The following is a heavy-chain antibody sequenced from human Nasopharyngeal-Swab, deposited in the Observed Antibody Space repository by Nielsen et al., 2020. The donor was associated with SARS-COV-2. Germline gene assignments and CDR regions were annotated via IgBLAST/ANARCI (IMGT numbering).Heavy chain of an antibody. D-gene: IGHD3-10*01. J-gene: IGHJ4*02. CDR1: GFSFSNYW. CDR2: IRQDGNEI. V-gene: IGHV3-7*01. CDR3: ARKAGAFDY. Sequence: GGSLRLSCTGSGFSFSNYWMGWVRQAPGKGLEWVANIRQDGNEIFYVDSVKGRSTVSRDNAKISVYLQMNSLRDEDTAVYYCARKAGAFDYWGQGTLVTVSS.